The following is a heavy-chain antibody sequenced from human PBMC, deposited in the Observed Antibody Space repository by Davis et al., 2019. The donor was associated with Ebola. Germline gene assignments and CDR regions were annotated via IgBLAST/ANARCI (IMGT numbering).Heavy chain of an antibody. V-gene: IGHV1-3*01. CDR3: ARERTSIAARVSWAANDY. D-gene: IGHD6-6*01. J-gene: IGHJ4*02. CDR2: INAGNGNT. Sequence: ASVKVSCKASGYTFTSYAMHWVRQAPGQRLEWTGWINAGNGNTKYSQKFQGRVTITRDTSASTAYMELSSLRSEDTAVYYCARERTSIAARVSWAANDYWGQGTLVTVSS. CDR1: GYTFTSYA.